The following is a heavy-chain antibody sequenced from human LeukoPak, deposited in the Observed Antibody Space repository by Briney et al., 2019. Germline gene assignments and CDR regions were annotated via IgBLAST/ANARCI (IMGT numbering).Heavy chain of an antibody. CDR2: VSKSGGT. CDR1: GDSFSDYL. D-gene: IGHD4/OR15-4a*01. V-gene: IGHV4-34*01. Sequence: SETLSLTCAVYGDSFSDYLWNWIRQPPGKGLEWIGEVSKSGGTKYTPSLKSRVAMSVDTSKNQLFLRLTSVTAADTAVYYCARSRYGGLGPRPKAGSFDSWGQGTLVTVSS. J-gene: IGHJ4*02. CDR3: ARSRYGGLGPRPKAGSFDS.